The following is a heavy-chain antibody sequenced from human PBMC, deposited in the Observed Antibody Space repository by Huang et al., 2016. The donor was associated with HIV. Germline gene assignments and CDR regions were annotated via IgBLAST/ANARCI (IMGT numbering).Heavy chain of an antibody. Sequence: QMQLQQRGAGLLKPSETLSLTCGVSGGSFTGNYLTWIRQAPGKGLEWIGEVKDSGATNYNPSLNGRVTISLDKSNRELSLSLRSVTAADTAVYYCARQWTILEWLLGLDVWGQGTTVIVSS. J-gene: IGHJ6*02. CDR2: VKDSGAT. CDR3: ARQWTILEWLLGLDV. CDR1: GGSFTGNY. V-gene: IGHV4-34*02. D-gene: IGHD3-3*01.